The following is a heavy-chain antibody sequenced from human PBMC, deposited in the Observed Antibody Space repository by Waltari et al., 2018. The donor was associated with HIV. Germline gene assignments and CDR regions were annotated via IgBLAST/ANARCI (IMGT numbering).Heavy chain of an antibody. CDR2: IWYDGSNK. CDR3: ARDFALDS. CDR1: GFRLSTYG. J-gene: IGHJ4*02. V-gene: IGHV3-33*01. Sequence: QVQLVESGGGVVQPGKSLRLSCAASGFRLSTYGMHWVRQAPGKGLEWVALIWYDGSNKYYGDSVKGRFTISRDISKNTLYLQMNSLRAEDTAVYFCARDFALDSWGPGTLVTVSS.